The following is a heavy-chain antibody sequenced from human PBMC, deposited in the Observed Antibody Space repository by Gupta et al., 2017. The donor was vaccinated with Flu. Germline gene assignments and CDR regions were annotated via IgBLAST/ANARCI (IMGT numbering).Heavy chain of an antibody. Sequence: EVQLVESGGGLVQPGGSLRLSCAASGFTFSSYWMHWVRQAPGKGLVWVSRINSDGSSTSYADSVKGRFTISRDNAKNTLYLQMNSLRAEDTAVYYCARDYGGVVIAYYFDYWGQGTLVTVSS. CDR2: INSDGSST. V-gene: IGHV3-74*01. J-gene: IGHJ4*02. D-gene: IGHD3-3*01. CDR3: ARDYGGVVIAYYFDY. CDR1: GFTFSSYW.